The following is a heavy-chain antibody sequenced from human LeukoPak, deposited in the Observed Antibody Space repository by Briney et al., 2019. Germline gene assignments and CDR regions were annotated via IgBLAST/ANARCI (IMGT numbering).Heavy chain of an antibody. Sequence: GGSLRLSCAASGFTFRSFAMSGVGRAPGRGVGWVSAISINVGYTYYADSVQGRFTISRDNSKSTLCLQMNSLRAEDTAVDYCAKQLGYCSDGSCYFPYWGQGTLVTVSA. CDR2: ISINVGYT. D-gene: IGHD2-15*01. CDR3: AKQLGYCSDGSCYFPY. J-gene: IGHJ4*02. V-gene: IGHV3-23*01. CDR1: GFTFRSFA.